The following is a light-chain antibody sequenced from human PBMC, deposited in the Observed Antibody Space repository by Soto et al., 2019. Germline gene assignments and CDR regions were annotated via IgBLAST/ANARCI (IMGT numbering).Light chain of an antibody. CDR1: QSVSSSY. CDR3: QQYGSSPRT. CDR2: GAS. V-gene: IGKV3-20*01. Sequence: EIVLTQSPGTLSWSPEERATLACRVSQSVSSSYLAWYQQKPGQAPRLLIYGASNRATGIPDRFSGSGSGPDFSLTISSLEPGDLAVYYCQQYGSSPRTFGQGTKVDIK. J-gene: IGKJ1*01.